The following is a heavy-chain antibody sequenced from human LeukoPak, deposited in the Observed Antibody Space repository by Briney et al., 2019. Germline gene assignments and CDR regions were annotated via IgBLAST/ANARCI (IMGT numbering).Heavy chain of an antibody. CDR3: ARDRSPCRAGCCSSDY. Sequence: GGSLRLSCAASGFTFSSYSMNWVRQAPGKGLEWVSSISGSSSYIYYADSVKGRFTISRDDAKNSLYLQMNSLRAEDTAVYYCARDRSPCRAGCCSSDYWGQGILVTVSS. CDR2: ISGSSSYI. V-gene: IGHV3-21*01. J-gene: IGHJ4*02. CDR1: GFTFSSYS. D-gene: IGHD2-15*01.